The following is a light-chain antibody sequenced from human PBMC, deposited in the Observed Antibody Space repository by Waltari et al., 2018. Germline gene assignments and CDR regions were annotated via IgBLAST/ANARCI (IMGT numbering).Light chain of an antibody. CDR3: MQARQTPWT. Sequence: IGMTPSPLSLSVTPGEPASPSCRSSQSLLHSSGTTFLDWYLQKPGQSPQLLIYLVYNRASGVPGRFSGSGSGTAFTQKISRVEAEDVGIYFCMQARQTPWTFGQGTKVEI. V-gene: IGKV2-28*01. J-gene: IGKJ1*01. CDR1: QSLLHSSGTTF. CDR2: LVY.